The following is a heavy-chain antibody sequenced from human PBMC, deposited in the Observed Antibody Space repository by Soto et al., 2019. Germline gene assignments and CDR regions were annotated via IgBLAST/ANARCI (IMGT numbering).Heavy chain of an antibody. CDR3: ARDGRMVIDNWFDP. CDR2: INGPSSHI. Sequence: WSLRLSCVASGFTFSTYIMNWVRQAPGKGLEWVSYINGPSSHIYYADSVRGRFTISRDNAENSLYLQMNSLRAEDTAVYYCARDGRMVIDNWFDPWGQGTQVTVSS. J-gene: IGHJ5*02. CDR1: GFTFSTYI. D-gene: IGHD3-22*01. V-gene: IGHV3-21*01.